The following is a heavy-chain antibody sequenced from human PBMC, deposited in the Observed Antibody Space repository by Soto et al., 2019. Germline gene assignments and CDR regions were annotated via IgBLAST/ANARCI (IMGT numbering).Heavy chain of an antibody. V-gene: IGHV3-48*02. J-gene: IGHJ6*02. CDR3: ARDDASMDPYYYYYYGMDV. CDR1: GFTFSLYS. CDR2: ISSSSSTI. Sequence: PGGSLRLSCAASGFTFSLYSMNGVRQAPGKGLEWVSYISSSSSTIYYADSVKGRFTISRDNAKNSLYLQMNSLRDEDTAVYYCARDDASMDPYYYYYYGMDVWGQGTTVTVSS. D-gene: IGHD3-10*01.